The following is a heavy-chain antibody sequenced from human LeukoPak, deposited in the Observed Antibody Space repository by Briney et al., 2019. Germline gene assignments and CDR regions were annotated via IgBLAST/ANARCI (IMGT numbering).Heavy chain of an antibody. CDR1: GGTFSSYA. D-gene: IGHD6-6*01. CDR2: ISAHNGNT. CDR3: ARDMSIAARPLGY. V-gene: IGHV1-18*01. J-gene: IGHJ4*02. Sequence: ASVKVSCKASGGTFSSYAISWVRQAPGQGLEWMGWISAHNGNTNYAQKLQGRVTMTTDTSTSTAYMELRSLRSDDTAVYYCARDMSIAARPLGYWGQGTLVTVSS.